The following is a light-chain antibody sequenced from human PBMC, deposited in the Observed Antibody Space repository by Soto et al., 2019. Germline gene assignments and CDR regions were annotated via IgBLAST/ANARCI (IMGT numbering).Light chain of an antibody. V-gene: IGLV1-36*01. CDR2: YDD. Sequence: QSVLTQPPSVSEAPRQRVTISCSGSSSNIGNNAGNWYQQLPGKAPKLLIYYDDLLPSGVSDRFSGSKSGTSASLAISGLQSEDEADYYGAAWDDSLNGYVFGTGTKLTVL. CDR3: AAWDDSLNGYV. CDR1: SSNIGNNA. J-gene: IGLJ1*01.